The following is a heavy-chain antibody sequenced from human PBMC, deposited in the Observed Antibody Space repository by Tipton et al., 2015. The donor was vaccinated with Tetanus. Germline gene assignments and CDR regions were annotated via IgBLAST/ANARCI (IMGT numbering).Heavy chain of an antibody. J-gene: IGHJ4*02. Sequence: LSLTCTVSGGSIGRGGYYWSWIRQHPGKGLEWIGDIYFSGSTYYNPSLKSRVTILVDTSKNQFSLKLNSVTAADTAVYYCARDQARGARGWNYFDYWGQGTLVTVSS. CDR1: GGSIGRGGYY. V-gene: IGHV4-31*03. CDR2: IYFSGST. CDR3: ARDQARGARGWNYFDY. D-gene: IGHD1-26*01.